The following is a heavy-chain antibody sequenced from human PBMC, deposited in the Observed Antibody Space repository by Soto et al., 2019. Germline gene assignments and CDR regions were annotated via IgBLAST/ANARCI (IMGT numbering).Heavy chain of an antibody. CDR2: ISYDGSNK. CDR3: AKDQWLVGWLDYHYYGMDV. V-gene: IGHV3-30*18. D-gene: IGHD6-19*01. Sequence: PGGSLRLSCAASGFTFSSYGMHWVRQAPGKGLEWVAVISYDGSNKYYADSVKGRFTISRDNSKNTLYLQMNSLRAEDTAVYYCAKDQWLVGWLDYHYYGMDVWGQGTTVTVSS. J-gene: IGHJ6*02. CDR1: GFTFSSYG.